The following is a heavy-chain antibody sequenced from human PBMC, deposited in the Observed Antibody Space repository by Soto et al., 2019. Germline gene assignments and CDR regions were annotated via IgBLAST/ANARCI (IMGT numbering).Heavy chain of an antibody. V-gene: IGHV3-53*04. CDR1: GIPVSSTY. CDR2: LHSGGDT. Sequence: EVQLVESGGGLVQPGGSLRLSCVASGIPVSSTYMTWVRQAPGKGLEWVSVLHSGGDTYYANSVKGRFTISRHDSTNTLFLQMNSLTAEDTAVYYCARDGPYYYASRMDVWGQGTTVTVYS. J-gene: IGHJ6*02. D-gene: IGHD3-10*01. CDR3: ARDGPYYYASRMDV.